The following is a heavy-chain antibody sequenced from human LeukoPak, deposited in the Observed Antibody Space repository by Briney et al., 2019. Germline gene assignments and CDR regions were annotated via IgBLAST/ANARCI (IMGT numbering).Heavy chain of an antibody. V-gene: IGHV1-18*01. Sequence: ASVTVSCKASGYTFTSYGISWVRQAPGQGLEWIGWISTYNGNTNYAQKLQGRVTMTTDTSTSTAYMELRSLRSDDTAVYYCARDGEEDGGTLPFDYWGQGTLVTVSS. CDR2: ISTYNGNT. D-gene: IGHD4-23*01. CDR3: ARDGEEDGGTLPFDY. J-gene: IGHJ4*02. CDR1: GYTFTSYG.